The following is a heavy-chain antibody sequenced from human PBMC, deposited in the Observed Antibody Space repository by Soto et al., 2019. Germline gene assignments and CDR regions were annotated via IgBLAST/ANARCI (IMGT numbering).Heavy chain of an antibody. CDR2: ISGYNGDT. J-gene: IGHJ6*02. D-gene: IGHD1-1*01. Sequence: QGQLVQSGPEVKKPGASVKVSCKASGYTFTRYGISWVRQAPGQGLEWMGWISGYNGDTNYAQKVQGKVTITSDTTTSTAYMELRSLTSDDTAIYYCAKDGQLPYYDYAMDVWGQGTTVTVSS. CDR1: GYTFTRYG. CDR3: AKDGQLPYYDYAMDV. V-gene: IGHV1-18*01.